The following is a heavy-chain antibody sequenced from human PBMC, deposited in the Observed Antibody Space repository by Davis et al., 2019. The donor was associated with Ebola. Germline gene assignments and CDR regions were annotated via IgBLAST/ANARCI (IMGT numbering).Heavy chain of an antibody. V-gene: IGHV3-15*01. D-gene: IGHD2-2*01. CDR2: IKSKTDGGTT. CDR1: GFTFSNAW. CDR3: TTGDCSSTSCYPDEPDYYYYGMDV. J-gene: IGHJ6*02. Sequence: PGGSLRLSCAASGFTFSNAWMSWVRQAPGKGLEWVGRIKSKTDGGTTDYAAPVKGRFTISRDDSKNTLYLQMNSLKTEDTAVYYCTTGDCSSTSCYPDEPDYYYYGMDVWGQGTTVTVSS.